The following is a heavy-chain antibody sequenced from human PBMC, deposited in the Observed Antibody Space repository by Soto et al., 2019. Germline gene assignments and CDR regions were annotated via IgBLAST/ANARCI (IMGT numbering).Heavy chain of an antibody. V-gene: IGHV6-1*01. CDR1: GDSVPTNIAS. J-gene: IGHJ6*02. CDR2: TLSRSSKWYT. CDR3: ARHAAPTLHYPHGMDV. D-gene: IGHD2-15*01. Sequence: QVQLQQSGPGLVKPSQTLSLTCAISGDSVPTNIASLSWIRQSPSRGLEWLGRTLSRSSKWYTEYAGSVKSRMTIHPDTSKTLFSRQLTSAPPADTALYYCARHAAPTLHYPHGMDVWGQGIAATVSS.